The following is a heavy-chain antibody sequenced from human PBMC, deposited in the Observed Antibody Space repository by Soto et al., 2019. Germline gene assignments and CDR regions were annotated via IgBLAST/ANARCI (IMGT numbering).Heavy chain of an antibody. J-gene: IGHJ3*02. CDR2: ISWSSGSI. Sequence: EVQLVESGGGLVQPGRSLRLSCAASGFTFDDYAMHWVRQAPGKGLEWVSGISWSSGSIGDADPVKSRFTISRDNAKNSLYLQMNSLRAEDTALYYCAKDTDGGNSDAFDIWGQGTIVTVSS. V-gene: IGHV3-9*01. D-gene: IGHD2-21*02. CDR1: GFTFDDYA. CDR3: AKDTDGGNSDAFDI.